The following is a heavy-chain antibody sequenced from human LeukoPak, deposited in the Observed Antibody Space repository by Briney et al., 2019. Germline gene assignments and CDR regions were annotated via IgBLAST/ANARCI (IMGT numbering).Heavy chain of an antibody. D-gene: IGHD4-23*01. CDR3: ARVLWASLTTVVTPEGSAFDI. V-gene: IGHV1-69*04. Sequence: SVKVSCKASGGTFSSYAISWVRQAPGQGLEWMGRIIPILGIANYAQKFQGRVTITADKSTSTAYMELSSLRSEDTAVYYCARVLWASLTTVVTPEGSAFDIWGQGTMVTVSS. CDR2: IIPILGIA. CDR1: GGTFSSYA. J-gene: IGHJ3*02.